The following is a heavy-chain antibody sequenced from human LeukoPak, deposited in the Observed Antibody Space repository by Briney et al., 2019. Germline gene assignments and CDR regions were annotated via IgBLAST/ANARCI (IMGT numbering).Heavy chain of an antibody. Sequence: GESLKFSCKGAPYKFSNYWFAWVGQRPGKDRDGMGIIYPDDSETRYSPSFQGQVTISADKSISTAYLQWTSLKASDTAIYYCAGRDTTYFDYWGQGSLVTVSS. D-gene: IGHD1-1*01. CDR2: IYPDDSET. CDR1: PYKFSNYW. CDR3: AGRDTTYFDY. V-gene: IGHV5-51*01. J-gene: IGHJ4*02.